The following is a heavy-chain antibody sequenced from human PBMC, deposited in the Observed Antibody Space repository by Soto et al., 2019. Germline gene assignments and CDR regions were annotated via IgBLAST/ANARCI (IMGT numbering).Heavy chain of an antibody. J-gene: IGHJ4*02. CDR3: ARGVYDSSGYSKGLDY. CDR1: GFTFSSYG. D-gene: IGHD3-22*01. CDR2: IWYDGYNK. Sequence: QVQLVESGGGVVQPGRSPRLSCAASGFTFSSYGMHWVRQAPGKGLEWVAVIWYDGYNKYYADSVKGRFTISRDNSKNTLYVQMNSLRAEDTAVYYCARGVYDSSGYSKGLDYWGQGTLVTVSS. V-gene: IGHV3-33*01.